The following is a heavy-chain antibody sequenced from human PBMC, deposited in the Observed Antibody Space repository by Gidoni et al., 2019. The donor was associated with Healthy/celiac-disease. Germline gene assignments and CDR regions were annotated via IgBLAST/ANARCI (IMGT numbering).Heavy chain of an antibody. D-gene: IGHD1-26*01. Sequence: QVQLVQSGAEVKKPGASVKVSCKASGYTFPSYGISWVRQAPGQGLEWMGWISAYNGNTNYAQKLQGRVTMTTDTSTSTAYMELRSLRSDDTAVYYCAREWEGSGSYGGYYYYYGMDVWGQGTTVTVSS. CDR1: GYTFPSYG. J-gene: IGHJ6*02. CDR3: AREWEGSGSYGGYYYYYGMDV. CDR2: ISAYNGNT. V-gene: IGHV1-18*01.